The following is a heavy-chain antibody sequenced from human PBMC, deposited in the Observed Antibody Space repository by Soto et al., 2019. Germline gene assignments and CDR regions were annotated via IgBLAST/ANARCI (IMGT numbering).Heavy chain of an antibody. J-gene: IGHJ4*01. Sequence: SETLSLTCTVSGGSISSSSYYWGWIRQPPGKGLEWIGSIYYSGSTYYSPSLKSRVTISVDMSKNQVSLRLNSVTAADTAVYYCARLKLGSYFWFFDYWGRGTLVTVSS. CDR3: ARLKLGSYFWFFDY. CDR1: GGSISSSSYY. D-gene: IGHD1-26*01. V-gene: IGHV4-39*01. CDR2: IYYSGST.